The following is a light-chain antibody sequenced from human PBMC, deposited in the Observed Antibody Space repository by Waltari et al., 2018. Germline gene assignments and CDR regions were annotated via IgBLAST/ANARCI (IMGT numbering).Light chain of an antibody. V-gene: IGKV2-30*02. CDR2: KVA. CDR1: QSLVHSDGNLY. CDR3: MQGSHWPRT. J-gene: IGKJ2*01. Sequence: DVVMTQSPLYLPVTLGQSASISCRSSQSLVHSDGNLYLNWLQQRPGQSPRRLIYKVAKRDSGVPDRFSGSGSGTDFTLKISRVEAEDVGVYYCMQGSHWPRTFGQGTKLEI.